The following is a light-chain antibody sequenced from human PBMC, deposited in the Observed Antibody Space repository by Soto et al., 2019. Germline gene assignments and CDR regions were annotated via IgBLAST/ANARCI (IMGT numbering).Light chain of an antibody. V-gene: IGKV3-20*01. Sequence: LVKSKGIQFVAQGKSAKLSCRPIQSVSSIYLAWYQQKPGQAPRLLIYGTSKRAAGIPDRFSGSGSGTYFTLPLSRLEPGDFLVYYCPHYAGSFWTFGQGTKVDIK. CDR3: PHYAGSFWT. J-gene: IGKJ1*01. CDR2: GTS. CDR1: QSVSSIY.